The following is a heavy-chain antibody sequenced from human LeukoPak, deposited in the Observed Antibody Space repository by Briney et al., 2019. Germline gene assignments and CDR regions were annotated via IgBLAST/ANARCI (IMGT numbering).Heavy chain of an antibody. Sequence: SETLSLTCAVYGGSFRGYYWSWIRQPPGKGLEWIGEINHSGSTNYNPSLKSRVTISVDTSKNQFSLKLSSVTAADTAVYYCARGRGVAAKDYWGQGTLVTVSS. CDR2: INHSGST. CDR1: GGSFRGYY. V-gene: IGHV4-34*01. CDR3: ARGRGVAAKDY. J-gene: IGHJ4*02. D-gene: IGHD3-10*01.